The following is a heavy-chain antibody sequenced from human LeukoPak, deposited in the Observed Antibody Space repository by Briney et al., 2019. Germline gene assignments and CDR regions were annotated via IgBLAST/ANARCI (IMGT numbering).Heavy chain of an antibody. Sequence: PSETLSLTCTVSGDSISSHYWSWIRQPAGKRLEWVGRAHASGSSSYNPSLKSRVTLFVDKSKNQLSLKLSSVTAADTAVYYCAGGVYDSGSLSWFDSWGQGTLVIVSS. D-gene: IGHD3-10*01. CDR3: AGGVYDSGSLSWFDS. CDR1: GDSISSHY. V-gene: IGHV4-4*07. J-gene: IGHJ5*01. CDR2: AHASGSS.